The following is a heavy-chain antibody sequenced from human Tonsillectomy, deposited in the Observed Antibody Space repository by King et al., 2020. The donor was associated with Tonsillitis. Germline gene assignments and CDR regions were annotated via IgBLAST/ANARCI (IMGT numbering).Heavy chain of an antibody. CDR2: IRYDGSNK. J-gene: IGHJ3*02. Sequence: VQLVESGGGVVQPGGSLRLSCAASGFTFSSYGMHWVRQAPGKGLEWVAFIRYDGSNKYYADSVKGRFTISRDNSKNTLYLQMNSLRAEDTAVYYCAKDRPVGGGPPTYDAFDIWGQGTMVTVSS. CDR1: GFTFSSYG. D-gene: IGHD2-15*01. CDR3: AKDRPVGGGPPTYDAFDI. V-gene: IGHV3-30*02.